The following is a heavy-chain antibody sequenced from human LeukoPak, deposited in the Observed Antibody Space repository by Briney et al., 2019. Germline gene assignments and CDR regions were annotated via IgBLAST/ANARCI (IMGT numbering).Heavy chain of an antibody. CDR1: GGSISSNY. CDR2: INYSGST. V-gene: IGHV4-59*01. CDR3: ARRGNWGFFDY. Sequence: SETLSLTCTVSGGSISSNYWSWIRQPPGKGLEWIGYINYSGSTNYNTSLKSRVTISVDTSKNLFSLKLTSVTAADTAVYYCARRGNWGFFDYWGQGTLVTVSS. D-gene: IGHD7-27*01. J-gene: IGHJ4*02.